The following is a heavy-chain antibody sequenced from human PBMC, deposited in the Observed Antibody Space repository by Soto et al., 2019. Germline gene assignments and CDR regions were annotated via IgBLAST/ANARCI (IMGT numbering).Heavy chain of an antibody. CDR3: ATLGYCSGGSCYPHDAFDI. CDR1: GYTFTSYA. Sequence: VASVKVSCKASGYTFTSYAMHWVRQAPGQRLEWMGWINAGNGNTKYSQKFQGRVTITRDTSASTAYMELSSLRSEDTAVYYCATLGYCSGGSCYPHDAFDIWGQGTMVTXSS. D-gene: IGHD2-15*01. CDR2: INAGNGNT. V-gene: IGHV1-3*01. J-gene: IGHJ3*02.